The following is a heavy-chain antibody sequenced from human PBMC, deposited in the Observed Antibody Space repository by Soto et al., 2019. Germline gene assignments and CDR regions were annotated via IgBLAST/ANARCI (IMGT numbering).Heavy chain of an antibody. D-gene: IGHD4-17*01. CDR2: ISAYNGNT. J-gene: IGHJ5*02. Sequence: ASVKVSCKASGYTFTSYGISWVRQAPGQGLEWMGWISAYNGNTNYAQKLQGRVTMTTDTSTSTAYMELRSLRSDDTAVYYCARRVGRPVTTNWFDPWGQGTLVTVYS. CDR1: GYTFTSYG. V-gene: IGHV1-18*01. CDR3: ARRVGRPVTTNWFDP.